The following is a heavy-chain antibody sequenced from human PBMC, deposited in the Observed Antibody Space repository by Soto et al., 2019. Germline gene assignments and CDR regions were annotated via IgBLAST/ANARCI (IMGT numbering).Heavy chain of an antibody. CDR3: ARDSWNGFYSYGMDV. Sequence: QVQLQESGPGLVKPSETLSLTCTVSGGSISNYYWSWIRQPPGKGLEWIGYISYSGGTNYNPSLKSRVTISVDTSKNQLSLKLSSVTAADTAVYYCARDSWNGFYSYGMDVWGQGSTVTVSS. D-gene: IGHD1-1*01. V-gene: IGHV4-59*01. J-gene: IGHJ6*02. CDR2: ISYSGGT. CDR1: GGSISNYY.